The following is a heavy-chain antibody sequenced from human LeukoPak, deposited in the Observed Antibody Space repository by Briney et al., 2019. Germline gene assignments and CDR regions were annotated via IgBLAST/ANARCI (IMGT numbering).Heavy chain of an antibody. Sequence: GGSLRHSCTVSGFTFRNYWMAWVRQAPGKGLEWVSNIRGDEGDKNSVDSVKGRFTISRDNAKKSLYLQMNSLRVEDTAVYYCARDVGGALDYWGQGTLVTVSS. V-gene: IGHV3-7*03. CDR2: IRGDEGDK. CDR3: ARDVGGALDY. J-gene: IGHJ4*02. D-gene: IGHD4-17*01. CDR1: GFTFRNYW.